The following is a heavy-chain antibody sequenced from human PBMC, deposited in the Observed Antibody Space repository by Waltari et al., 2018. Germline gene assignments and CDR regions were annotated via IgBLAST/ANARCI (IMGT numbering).Heavy chain of an antibody. Sequence: QGRLVESGGGVVQPGRSLNLSCEVSGISVTSYALHWVRQAPGKGLEWVAVISFDGNDIYFADSVKCRFTITRDNSKSTLYLQMNSLTPEDTAIYYCTRDGHSYFYGSWSDYWGQGALVTVSS. V-gene: IGHV3-30*17. J-gene: IGHJ4*02. CDR3: TRDGHSYFYGSWSDY. D-gene: IGHD3-10*01. CDR1: GISVTSYA. CDR2: ISFDGNDI.